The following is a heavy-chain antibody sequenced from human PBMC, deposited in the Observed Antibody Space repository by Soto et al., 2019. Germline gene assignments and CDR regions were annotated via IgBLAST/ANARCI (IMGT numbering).Heavy chain of an antibody. CDR3: ARDIVSVGPRANEAFDV. D-gene: IGHD1-26*01. CDR1: GFTFSDTL. CDR2: INPANGNT. Sequence: QVQLVQSGAEMKKPGASVNISCQASGFTFSDTLINWVRQGPGQGLEWMGWINPANGNTRYSESFQGRVTISSLSSASTAYVALRDLTSEDTAVYYCARDIVSVGPRANEAFDVWGQGTMITVSS. J-gene: IGHJ3*01. V-gene: IGHV1-3*01.